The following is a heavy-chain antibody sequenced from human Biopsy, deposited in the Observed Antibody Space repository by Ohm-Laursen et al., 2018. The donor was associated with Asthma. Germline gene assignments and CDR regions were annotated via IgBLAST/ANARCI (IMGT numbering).Heavy chain of an antibody. Sequence: SLRLSCTAPGFTLTTYAIHWVRQAPGKGLEWVAVISYDGSTKYSADSVKGRFIVSRDISKNILSLQMNSLRPEDTAVYYCARNVVWFREVGGMDVWGQGTTVTVSS. CDR2: ISYDGSTK. J-gene: IGHJ6*02. CDR1: GFTLTTYA. D-gene: IGHD3-10*01. V-gene: IGHV3-30*03. CDR3: ARNVVWFREVGGMDV.